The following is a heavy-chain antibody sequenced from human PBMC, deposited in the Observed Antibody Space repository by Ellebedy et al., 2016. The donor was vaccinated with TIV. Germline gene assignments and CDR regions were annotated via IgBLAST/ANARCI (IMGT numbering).Heavy chain of an antibody. D-gene: IGHD3-22*01. CDR3: AKEGQDSFYYDNSGFYPYFDS. V-gene: IGHV3-23*01. CDR2: LSRSGGDA. J-gene: IGHJ4*02. Sequence: GESLKISCAASEFTFTTFAMSWVRQAPGKGLEWVSVLSRSGGDANYADSVKGRFTVSRDNSKNTLFLHMRSLRPEDTAIYYCAKEGQDSFYYDNSGFYPYFDSWGQGTLVTVSS. CDR1: EFTFTTFA.